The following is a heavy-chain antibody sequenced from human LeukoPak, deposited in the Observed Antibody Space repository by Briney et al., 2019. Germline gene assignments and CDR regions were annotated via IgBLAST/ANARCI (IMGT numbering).Heavy chain of an antibody. V-gene: IGHV3-21*01. D-gene: IGHD3-22*01. J-gene: IGHJ4*02. CDR2: ISSSGNYI. CDR3: ARGGRGTIIMIVVAALDY. Sequence: PGGSLRLSCAASGFTFTSYSMNWVRQAPGKGLEWVSSISSSGNYIYYADSVKGRFTISRDNARNSLYLQMNSPRAEDTAVYYYARGGRGTIIMIVVAALDYWGQGTLVTVSS. CDR1: GFTFTSYS.